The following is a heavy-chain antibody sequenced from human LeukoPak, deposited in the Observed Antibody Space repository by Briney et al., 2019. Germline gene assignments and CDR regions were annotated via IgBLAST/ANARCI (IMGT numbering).Heavy chain of an antibody. D-gene: IGHD6-13*01. J-gene: IGHJ4*02. V-gene: IGHV1-69*05. CDR2: IIPIFGTA. CDR1: GGTFSSYA. Sequence: SVMVSCKASGGTFSSYAITWVRQAPGQGLEWMGRIIPIFGTANYAQKFQGRVTITTDESTSTAYMELSTLRSDDTAVYYCARERPPGDSSNWFLEGYFDIWGQGTLVTVSS. CDR3: ARERPPGDSSNWFLEGYFDI.